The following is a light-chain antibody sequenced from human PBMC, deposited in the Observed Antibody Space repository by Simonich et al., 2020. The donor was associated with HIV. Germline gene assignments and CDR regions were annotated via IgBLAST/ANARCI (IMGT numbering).Light chain of an antibody. CDR3: QQYNSLWVT. J-gene: IGKJ4*01. Sequence: DIQMTQSPSTLSASVGDRVTITCRASRSISSWLAWYQQKPGKAPKLLIYKASSLESGVPSRFSGSGSGTEFTLTISSLQPDDFATYYCQQYNSLWVTFGGGTKVEIK. CDR1: RSISSW. V-gene: IGKV1-5*03. CDR2: KAS.